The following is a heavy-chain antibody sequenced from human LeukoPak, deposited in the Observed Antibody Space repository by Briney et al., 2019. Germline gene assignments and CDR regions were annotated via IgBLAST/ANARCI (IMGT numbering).Heavy chain of an antibody. Sequence: ASVTVSCKASGYTFTGYYMHWVRQAPGQGLEWMGWINPNSGGTNYAQKFQGRVTMTRDTSISTAYMELSRLRSDDTAVYYCARDYDILTGVSWFDPWGQGTLVTVSS. CDR1: GYTFTGYY. D-gene: IGHD3-9*01. CDR3: ARDYDILTGVSWFDP. CDR2: INPNSGGT. J-gene: IGHJ5*02. V-gene: IGHV1-2*02.